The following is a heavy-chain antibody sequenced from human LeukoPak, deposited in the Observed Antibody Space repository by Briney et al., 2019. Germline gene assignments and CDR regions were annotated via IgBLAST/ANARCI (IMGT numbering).Heavy chain of an antibody. V-gene: IGHV4-59*01. J-gene: IGHJ4*02. CDR2: IYYSGST. CDR3: ASVDTAMETIDY. D-gene: IGHD5-18*01. CDR1: GGSISSYY. Sequence: SETLSLTRTVSGGSISSYYWSWIRQPPGKGLEWIGYIYYSGSTNYNPSLKSRVTISVDTSKNQFSLKLSSVTAADTAVYDCASVDTAMETIDYWGQGTLVTVSS.